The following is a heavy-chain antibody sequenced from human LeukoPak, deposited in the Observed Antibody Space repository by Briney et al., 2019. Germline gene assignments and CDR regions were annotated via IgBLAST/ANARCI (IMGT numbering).Heavy chain of an antibody. CDR3: ARVENVIYYDSRAGAFDI. Sequence: SETLSLTRAVYGGSFSGYYWSWIRQHPGKGLEWIGYIYYSGSTYYNPSLKSRVTISVDTSKNQFSLKLSSVTAADTAVYYCARVENVIYYDSRAGAFDIWGQGTMVTVSS. D-gene: IGHD3-22*01. V-gene: IGHV4-31*11. CDR2: IYYSGST. CDR1: GGSFSGYY. J-gene: IGHJ3*02.